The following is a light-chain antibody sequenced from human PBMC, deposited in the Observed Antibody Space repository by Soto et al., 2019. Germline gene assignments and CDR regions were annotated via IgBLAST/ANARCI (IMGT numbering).Light chain of an antibody. V-gene: IGKV3-11*01. CDR2: DAS. J-gene: IGKJ1*01. Sequence: EIVLTQSPATLSLSPGARATLACRASQSVSSYLAWYQQKPGQAPRVVISDASNRATGIPPRFSGSGSGTDVNLTISSQEPEDLAVKYCQQRSSLPRTFGQGIKVEIK. CDR3: QQRSSLPRT. CDR1: QSVSSY.